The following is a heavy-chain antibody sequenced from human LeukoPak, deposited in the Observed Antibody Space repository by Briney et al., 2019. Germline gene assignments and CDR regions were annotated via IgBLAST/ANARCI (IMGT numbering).Heavy chain of an antibody. CDR3: ARDRDGYNPFDY. D-gene: IGHD5-24*01. CDR2: IYYSGST. CDR1: GGSISNYY. V-gene: IGHV4-59*01. Sequence: SETLSLTCTVSGGSISNYYWSWIRQPPGKGLEWIGYIYYSGSTNYNPSLKSRVTMSIDTSKNQFSLKLSSVTAADTAVYYCARDRDGYNPFDYWGQGTLVTVSS. J-gene: IGHJ4*02.